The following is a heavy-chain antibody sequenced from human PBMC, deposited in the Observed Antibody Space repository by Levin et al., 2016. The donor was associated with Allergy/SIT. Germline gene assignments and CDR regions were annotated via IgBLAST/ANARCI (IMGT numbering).Heavy chain of an antibody. Sequence: SQTLSLTCAVYGGSFSGYYWSWIRQPPGKGLEWIGEINHSGSTNYNPSLKSRVTISVDTSKNQFSLKLSSVTAADTAVYYCARGSGWYVGSYYYYYGMDVWGQGTTVTVSS. V-gene: IGHV4-34*01. CDR1: GGSFSGYY. D-gene: IGHD6-19*01. CDR2: INHSGST. J-gene: IGHJ6*02. CDR3: ARGSGWYVGSYYYYYGMDV.